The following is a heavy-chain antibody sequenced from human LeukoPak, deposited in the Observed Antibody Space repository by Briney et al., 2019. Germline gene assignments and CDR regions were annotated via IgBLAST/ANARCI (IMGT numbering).Heavy chain of an antibody. D-gene: IGHD3-10*01. J-gene: IGHJ4*02. CDR2: INPNSGGT. V-gene: IGHV1-2*02. CDR3: ARGYYGSGSYYLYYFDY. CDR1: GYTFTGYY. Sequence: ASVKVSCKASGYTFTGYYMHWVRQAPGQGLEWMGWINPNSGGTNYAQKFQGRVTMTRDTSISTAYMELSRLRSDDTAVYYCARGYYGSGSYYLYYFDYWGQGTLVTVSS.